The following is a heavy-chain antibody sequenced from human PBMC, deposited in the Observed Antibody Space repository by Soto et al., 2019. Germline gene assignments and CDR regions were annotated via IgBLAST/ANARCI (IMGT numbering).Heavy chain of an antibody. CDR3: AKSRGGTANGLDV. CDR2: ISWKSASI. CDR1: GFSFGDYG. V-gene: IGHV3-9*01. Sequence: EVQLVESGGDLVQPGRSLRLSCAASGFSFGDYGMHWVRQAPGKGLEWVSGISWKSASIGYADSVKGRFTISRDNDKNLRYPQMNSLSAEETALYHCAKSRGGTANGLDVWGQGTTVTVSS. D-gene: IGHD2-15*01. J-gene: IGHJ6*02.